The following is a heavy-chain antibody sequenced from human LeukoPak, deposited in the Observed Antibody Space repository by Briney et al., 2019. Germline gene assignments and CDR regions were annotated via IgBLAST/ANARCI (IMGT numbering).Heavy chain of an antibody. CDR1: GFTFGDYA. D-gene: IGHD1-26*01. V-gene: IGHV3-49*03. Sequence: GGSLRLSCTASGFTFGDYAMSWFRQAPGKGLEWVGFIRSKAYGGTTEYAASVKGRFTISRDDSKSIAYLQMNSLKTEDTAVYYCTTTQYSDSSLRYWGQGTPVTVSS. CDR2: IRSKAYGGTT. J-gene: IGHJ4*02. CDR3: TTTQYSDSSLRY.